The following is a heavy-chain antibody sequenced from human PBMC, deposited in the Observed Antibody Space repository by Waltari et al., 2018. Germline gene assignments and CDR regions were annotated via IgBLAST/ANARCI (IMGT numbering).Heavy chain of an antibody. CDR3: ARATRYGHAFDI. Sequence: EVQLLEYGGDLIQPGGSLSRSVTPSGFTCSGHYIRSARQGPGKGLVWVSVIYSGVSTYQADTVKGRFTISRDNSKNTLYLNMNSLRAEDTAVYDCARATRYGHAFDIWGQGTMVTVSS. J-gene: IGHJ3*02. CDR2: IYSGVST. CDR1: GFTCSGHY. D-gene: IGHD3-10*01. V-gene: IGHV3-53*01.